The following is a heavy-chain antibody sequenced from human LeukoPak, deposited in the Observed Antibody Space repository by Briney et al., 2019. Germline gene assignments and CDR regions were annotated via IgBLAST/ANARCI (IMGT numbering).Heavy chain of an antibody. CDR2: IKQDGSEE. V-gene: IGHV3-7*01. D-gene: IGHD3-10*02. CDR1: GFTFSSYW. CDR3: AELGITMIGGV. J-gene: IGHJ6*04. Sequence: PGGSLRLSCAASGFTFSSYWMTWVRQAPGKGLEWVANIKQDGSEEYYMDSVKGRFIISRDNAKNSLYLQMNSLRAEDTAVYYCAELGITMIGGVWGKGTTVTISS.